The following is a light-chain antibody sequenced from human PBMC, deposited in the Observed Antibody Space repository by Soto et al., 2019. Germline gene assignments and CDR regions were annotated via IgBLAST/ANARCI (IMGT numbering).Light chain of an antibody. J-gene: IGKJ2*01. CDR3: QQYNNRPGT. Sequence: EIVMTQSPATLSVSPGERATLSCRASQSVSSNLAWYQQKPGQAPRLLIYGASTRATGIPARFSGSGSGTEFTLTISSLQSADFAVYYCQQYNNRPGTFGQGTKLEIK. CDR2: GAS. CDR1: QSVSSN. V-gene: IGKV3-15*01.